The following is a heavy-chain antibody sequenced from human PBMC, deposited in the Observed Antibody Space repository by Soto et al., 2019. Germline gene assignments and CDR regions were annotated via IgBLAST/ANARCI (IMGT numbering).Heavy chain of an antibody. V-gene: IGHV3-21*04. CDR3: ARVAY. Sequence: PXESLKISCEASGFTFGRVSMNWVRQVPGKGLEWVASIRSASSETWYADSVKGRFIISRDNAQNALFLQMNTLRPEDSAIYYCARVAYWGQGTQVTVS. J-gene: IGHJ4*02. CDR2: IRSASSET. CDR1: GFTFGRVS.